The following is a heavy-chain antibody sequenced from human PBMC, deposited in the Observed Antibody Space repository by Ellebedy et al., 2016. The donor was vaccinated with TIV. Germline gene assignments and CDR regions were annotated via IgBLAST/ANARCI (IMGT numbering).Heavy chain of an antibody. Sequence: MPSETLSLTCAVSGASIGGYFWSWIRQPPGKGLEWIAYIHNGVTTSYNPSLKSRVTISEDTSKNQFSLILTSVTAADTAEYYCARHAGNAEYAFDVWGQGSPVTVSS. V-gene: IGHV4-59*08. CDR1: GASIGGYF. CDR3: ARHAGNAEYAFDV. CDR2: IHNGVTT. J-gene: IGHJ4*02. D-gene: IGHD2-2*01.